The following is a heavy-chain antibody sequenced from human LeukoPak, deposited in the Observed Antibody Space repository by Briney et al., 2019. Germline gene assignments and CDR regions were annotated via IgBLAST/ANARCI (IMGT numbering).Heavy chain of an antibody. Sequence: GESLKISCKGSGYSFISYWIGWVRQMPGKGLELMGIIYPGDSDTRYSPSSQGQVTISADKSINTAYLQWSSLKASDTATYYCVRRDITSRYVVWFDPWGQGTPVTVSS. CDR2: IYPGDSDT. J-gene: IGHJ5*02. CDR1: GYSFISYW. D-gene: IGHD2-2*01. V-gene: IGHV5-51*01. CDR3: VRRDITSRYVVWFDP.